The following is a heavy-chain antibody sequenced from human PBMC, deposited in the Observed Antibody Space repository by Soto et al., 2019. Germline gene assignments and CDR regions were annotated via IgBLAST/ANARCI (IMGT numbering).Heavy chain of an antibody. V-gene: IGHV4-30-4*01. CDR1: GGSIRSGDYY. Sequence: SETLSLTCTVSGGSIRSGDYYWSWLRQPPGKGLEWIGYIYYSGSTYYNPSLKSRVTISVDTSKNQFSLKLGSVTAADTAVYYCARERPDGARLDPWGQGTLVTVSS. CDR2: IYYSGST. CDR3: ARERPDGARLDP. J-gene: IGHJ5*02. D-gene: IGHD6-6*01.